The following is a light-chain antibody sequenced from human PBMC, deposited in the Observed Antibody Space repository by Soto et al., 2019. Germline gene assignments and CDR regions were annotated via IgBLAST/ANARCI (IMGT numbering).Light chain of an antibody. CDR1: QDIYNS. CDR2: DAS. J-gene: IGKJ4*01. Sequence: DIQMTQSPSSLSASIGDSVTITCQASQDIYNSLSWYRQKPGKAPKLLIYDASNLETGVPSRFSGTGSGTDFTFTISSLQPEDIATYFCQQYDNSPITFGGGTKV. CDR3: QQYDNSPIT. V-gene: IGKV1-33*01.